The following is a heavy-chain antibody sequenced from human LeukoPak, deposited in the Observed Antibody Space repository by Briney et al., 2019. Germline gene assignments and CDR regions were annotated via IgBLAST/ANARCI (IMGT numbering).Heavy chain of an antibody. D-gene: IGHD2-15*01. CDR3: ARDRGVDYCSGGSCSHYYYYMDV. V-gene: IGHV1-2*02. CDR1: GYTFTSYD. CDR2: MNPNSGGT. J-gene: IGHJ6*03. Sequence: ASVKVSCKASGYTFTSYDINWVRQATGQGLEWMGWMNPNSGGTNYAQKCQGRVTMTRDTSISTAYMELSRLRSDDTAVYYCARDRGVDYCSGGSCSHYYYYMDVWGKGTTVTISS.